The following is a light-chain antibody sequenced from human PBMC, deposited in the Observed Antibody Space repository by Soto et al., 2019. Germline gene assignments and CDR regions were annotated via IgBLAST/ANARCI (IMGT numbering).Light chain of an antibody. Sequence: EIVLTQSPGTLSLSPGERATLSCRASQSVSSNYLAWYQHKPGQAPRLLIYGASTRATGIPARFSGSGSGTEFTLTISSLQSEEFAVYYCQQYNNWPITFGQGTRLEIK. CDR1: QSVSSN. CDR3: QQYNNWPIT. V-gene: IGKV3-15*01. J-gene: IGKJ5*01. CDR2: GAS.